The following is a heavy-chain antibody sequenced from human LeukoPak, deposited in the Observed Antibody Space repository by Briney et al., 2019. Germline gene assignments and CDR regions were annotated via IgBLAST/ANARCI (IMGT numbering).Heavy chain of an antibody. J-gene: IGHJ4*02. D-gene: IGHD2-2*01. V-gene: IGHV3-7*01. CDR1: GFTFSSYW. CDR3: ARADWRSRGGADY. CDR2: IKQDGSEK. Sequence: PGGSLRLSCAASGFTFSSYWMSWVRQAPGKGLEWVANIKQDGSEKYYVDSVKGRFTISRDNAKNSLYLQMNSLRAEDTAVYYCARADWRSRGGADYWGQGTLVTVSS.